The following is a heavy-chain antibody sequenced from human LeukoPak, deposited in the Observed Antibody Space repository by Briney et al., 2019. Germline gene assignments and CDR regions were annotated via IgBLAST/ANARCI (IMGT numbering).Heavy chain of an antibody. D-gene: IGHD3-9*01. CDR2: ISYDGSYK. CDR1: GFTFSTYA. CDR3: VRESYYDVLTGDI. J-gene: IGHJ3*02. V-gene: IGHV3-30-3*01. Sequence: GGSLRLSCAASGFTFSTYAMHWVRQAPGKGLEWVAVISYDGSYKYYADSVKGRFTISRDNSKNTLYLQMNSLRAEDTAVYYCVRESYYDVLTGDIWGQGTMVTVSS.